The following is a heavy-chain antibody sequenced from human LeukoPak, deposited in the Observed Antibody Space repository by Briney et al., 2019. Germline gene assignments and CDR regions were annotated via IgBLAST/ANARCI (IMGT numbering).Heavy chain of an antibody. CDR2: IHYTGSI. Sequence: PSETLSLTCTVSGDSISAYYWSWVRQPPGKGLEWIAYIHYTGSINYNPSLKSRVTISMDTSKSQFSLHVNSVTAADTAVYYCAKYGGSPAYYFDYWGRGTLVTVSS. V-gene: IGHV4-59*08. D-gene: IGHD4-23*01. J-gene: IGHJ4*02. CDR1: GDSISAYY. CDR3: AKYGGSPAYYFDY.